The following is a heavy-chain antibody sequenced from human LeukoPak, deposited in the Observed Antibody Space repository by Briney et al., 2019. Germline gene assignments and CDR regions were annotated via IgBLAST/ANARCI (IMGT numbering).Heavy chain of an antibody. CDR3: TTPIMGTTHWGGFEI. V-gene: IGHV3-15*07. D-gene: IGHD1-26*01. Sequence: WDRQAPGKGLEWVGRIKNRPDGGTTEYAAPVRGRFTISRDNSKTTVYLQMNSLKIEDTAMYYCTTPIMGTTHWGGFEIWGQGTMVTVSS. J-gene: IGHJ3*02. CDR2: IKNRPDGGTT.